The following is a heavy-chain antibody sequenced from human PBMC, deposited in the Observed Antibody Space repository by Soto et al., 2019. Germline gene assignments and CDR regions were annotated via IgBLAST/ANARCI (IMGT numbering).Heavy chain of an antibody. V-gene: IGHV3-9*01. CDR1: GFTFDDYA. CDR2: ISWNSGSI. CDR3: AKNPAGDYPGGWFDP. J-gene: IGHJ5*02. D-gene: IGHD4-17*01. Sequence: EVQLVESGGGLVQPGRSLRLSCAASGFTFDDYAMHWVRQAPGKGLEWVSGISWNSGSIGYADSVKGRFTISRDNAKNSLYLQMNSLRAEDTALYYCAKNPAGDYPGGWFDPWGQGTLVTVSS.